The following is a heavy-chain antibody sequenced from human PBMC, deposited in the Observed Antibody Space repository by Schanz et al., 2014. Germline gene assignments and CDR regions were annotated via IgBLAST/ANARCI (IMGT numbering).Heavy chain of an antibody. CDR2: IMPLRGIG. CDR1: GGTFSKYN. J-gene: IGHJ5*02. V-gene: IGHV1-69*02. D-gene: IGHD4-17*01. Sequence: QVQLVQSGAEVKKPGSSVKVSCTASGGTFSKYNIMWVRQVPGQGLEWLGRIMPLRGIGNNAWKFQDRLTITADKSTSTAYMELSSLKSEDTAVYYCATLDYADSVSWGQGTLXTVSS. CDR3: ATLDYADSVS.